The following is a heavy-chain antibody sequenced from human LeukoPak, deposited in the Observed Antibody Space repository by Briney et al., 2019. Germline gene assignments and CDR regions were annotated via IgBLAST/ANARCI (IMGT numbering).Heavy chain of an antibody. Sequence: PSETLSLTCTVSGGSISSYYWSWIRQPPGQGLEWIGYIYYSGSTNYNPSLKSRVTISVDTSKNQFSLKLSSVTAADTAVYYCARHEYYGSGRFDYWGQGTLVTVSS. CDR1: GGSISSYY. J-gene: IGHJ4*02. V-gene: IGHV4-59*08. D-gene: IGHD3-10*01. CDR3: ARHEYYGSGRFDY. CDR2: IYYSGST.